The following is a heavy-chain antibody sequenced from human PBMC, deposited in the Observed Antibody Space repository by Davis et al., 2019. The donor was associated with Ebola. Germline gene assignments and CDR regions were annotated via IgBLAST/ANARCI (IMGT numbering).Heavy chain of an antibody. Sequence: SETLSLTCAVSGGSISSSNWWSWVRQPPGKGLEWIGEIYHSGSTNYNPSLKSRVTISVDTSKNQFSLKLSSVTAADTAVYYCAIAATLDYYYYYGMDVWGQGTTVTVSS. V-gene: IGHV4-4*02. CDR1: GGSISSSNW. D-gene: IGHD2-15*01. CDR3: AIAATLDYYYYYGMDV. J-gene: IGHJ6*02. CDR2: IYHSGST.